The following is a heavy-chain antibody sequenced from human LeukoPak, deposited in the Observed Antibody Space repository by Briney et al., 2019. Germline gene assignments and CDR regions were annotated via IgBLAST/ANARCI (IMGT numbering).Heavy chain of an antibody. CDR3: ARSEAVADLYYFDY. V-gene: IGHV4-4*07. CDR2: IYISGST. CDR1: GGSISSYY. Sequence: SETLSLTCTVSGGSISSYYWSWIRQPAGKGLEWIGRIYISGSTNYNPSLKSRVTMSVDTSKNQFSLKLSSVTAADTAVYYCARSEAVADLYYFDYWGQGTLVTVSS. J-gene: IGHJ4*02. D-gene: IGHD6-19*01.